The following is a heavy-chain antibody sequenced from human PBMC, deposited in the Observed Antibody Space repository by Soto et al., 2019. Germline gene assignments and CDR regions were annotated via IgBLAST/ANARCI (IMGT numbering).Heavy chain of an antibody. CDR1: GGSISSSNW. Sequence: SETLSLTCAVSGGSISSSNWWSWVRQPPGKGLEWIGEIYHSGSTNYNPSLKSQVTISVDKSKNQFSLKLNYVTAADLSVYFCARLEGLATISYYFDFWGPGALVTVSS. J-gene: IGHJ4*02. V-gene: IGHV4-4*02. D-gene: IGHD3-9*01. CDR2: IYHSGST. CDR3: ARLEGLATISYYFDF.